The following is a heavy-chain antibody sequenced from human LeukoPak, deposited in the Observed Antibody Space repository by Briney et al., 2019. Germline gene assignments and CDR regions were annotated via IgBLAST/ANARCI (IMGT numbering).Heavy chain of an antibody. CDR3: ARGEKAAGFFDY. D-gene: IGHD6-13*01. J-gene: IGHJ4*02. Sequence: PSETLSLTCTVSGGSISSYYWSWIRQPPGKGLEWIGYIYYSGSTNYNPSLKSRVTISVDTSKNQFSLKLSSATAADTAVYYCARGEKAAGFFDYWGQGTLVTVSS. CDR1: GGSISSYY. CDR2: IYYSGST. V-gene: IGHV4-59*01.